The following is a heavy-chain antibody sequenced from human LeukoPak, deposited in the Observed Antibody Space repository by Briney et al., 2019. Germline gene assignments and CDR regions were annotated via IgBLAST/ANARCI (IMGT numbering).Heavy chain of an antibody. Sequence: PGGSLRLSCTASGFTFHDYAMHWVRQAPGRGLEWVSHISGDGRSTYYAGSVKGRFTISRDNSKNSQYLQMSSLTTEDTAMYYCAKGGGWLVDYWGQGTLVTVSS. D-gene: IGHD6-19*01. CDR3: AKGGGWLVDY. CDR2: ISGDGRST. V-gene: IGHV3-43*02. CDR1: GFTFHDYA. J-gene: IGHJ4*02.